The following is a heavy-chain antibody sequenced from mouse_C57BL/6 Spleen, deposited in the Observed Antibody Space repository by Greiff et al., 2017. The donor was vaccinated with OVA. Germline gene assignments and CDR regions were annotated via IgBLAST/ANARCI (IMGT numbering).Heavy chain of an antibody. J-gene: IGHJ2*01. CDR3: ASAVDSSGYVSLGY. V-gene: IGHV2-9-1*01. CDR1: GFSLTSSA. Sequence: VKLMESGPGLVAPSQSLSITCTVSGFSLTSSAISWVRQPPGKGLEWLGEIWTGGGTNYNKALKSRLSISKDNSKSKVFLKINSLQADDTARYYCASAVDSSGYVSLGYWGQGTTLTVAS. CDR2: IWTGGGT. D-gene: IGHD3-2*02.